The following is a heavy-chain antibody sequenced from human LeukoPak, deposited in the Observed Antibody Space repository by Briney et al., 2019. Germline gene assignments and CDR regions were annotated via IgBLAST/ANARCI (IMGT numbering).Heavy chain of an antibody. CDR1: GFTFSSYS. CDR2: ISGDVAST. J-gene: IGHJ4*02. CDR3: ARRGGSGGWGDFDH. Sequence: GGSLRLSCAASGFTFSSYSMNWVRQAPGKGLEWVSTISGDVASTVYADSVKGRFTISRDDSKSTLYLQMGSLRVEDTAMYYCARRGGSGGWGDFDHWGQGTLVTVSS. V-gene: IGHV3-23*01. D-gene: IGHD6-19*01.